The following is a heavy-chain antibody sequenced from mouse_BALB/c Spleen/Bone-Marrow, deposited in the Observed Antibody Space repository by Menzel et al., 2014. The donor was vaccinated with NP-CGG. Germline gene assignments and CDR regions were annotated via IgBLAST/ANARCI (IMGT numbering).Heavy chain of an antibody. CDR2: ISSGGGST. D-gene: IGHD2-2*01. CDR1: GFAFSGND. CDR3: ARQRGYAYAMDY. V-gene: IGHV5-12-1*01. Sequence: EVKLMESGGGLVKPGGSLKLSCAASGFAFSGNDMSWVRQTPEKRLEWVAYISSGGGSTYYPDTVKGRFTISRDNAKNTLYLQMNSLKSEDTAMYYCARQRGYAYAMDYWGQGTSVTVS. J-gene: IGHJ4*01.